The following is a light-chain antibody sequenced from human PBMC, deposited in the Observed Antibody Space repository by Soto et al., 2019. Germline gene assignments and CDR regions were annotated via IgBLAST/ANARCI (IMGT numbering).Light chain of an antibody. J-gene: IGKJ3*01. CDR3: QKYNYAPFT. V-gene: IGKV1-27*01. CDR1: QGISNY. Sequence: DIQMTQSPSSLSASVGDRVTITCRASQGISNYLAWYQQKPGKVPKLLIYAASTLQSGVPSRFSGSGSRTDCTLTISSLQPDYVATYYCQKYNYAPFTFGPGTKVDIQ. CDR2: AAS.